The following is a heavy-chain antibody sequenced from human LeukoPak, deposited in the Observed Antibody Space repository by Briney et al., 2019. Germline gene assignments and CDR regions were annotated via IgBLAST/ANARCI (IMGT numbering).Heavy chain of an antibody. D-gene: IGHD5-18*01. V-gene: IGHV1-2*02. CDR1: GYTFTDYF. CDR3: ARDLKGYSYGYVFRYFDY. Sequence: ASVKVSCKASGYTFTDYFLHWVRQAPGQGLEWMGWINPNSGGTNYAQKFQGRVTMTRDTSISTAYMELSRLRSDDTAVYYCARDLKGYSYGYVFRYFDYWGQGTLVTVSS. CDR2: INPNSGGT. J-gene: IGHJ4*02.